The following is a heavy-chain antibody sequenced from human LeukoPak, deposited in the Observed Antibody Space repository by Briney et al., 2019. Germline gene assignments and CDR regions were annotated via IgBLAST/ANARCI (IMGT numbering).Heavy chain of an antibody. CDR3: AKENYDTLTGYKGYDMDV. CDR1: GFTFDDYA. J-gene: IGHJ6*02. Sequence: GRSLRLSCAASGFTFDDYAMHWVRQAPGKGLEWVSGISWNSGSIGYADSVKGRFTISRDNAKKSLYLQMNSLRAEDTALYYCAKENYDTLTGYKGYDMDVWGQGTTVTVSS. D-gene: IGHD3-9*01. V-gene: IGHV3-9*01. CDR2: ISWNSGSI.